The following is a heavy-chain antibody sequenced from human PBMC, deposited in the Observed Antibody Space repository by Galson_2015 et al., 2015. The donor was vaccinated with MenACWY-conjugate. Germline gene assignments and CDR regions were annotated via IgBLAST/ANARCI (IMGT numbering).Heavy chain of an antibody. J-gene: IGHJ4*02. CDR2: ITNDGGSA. D-gene: IGHD2-2*01. Sequence: SLRLSCAASGFSFSSYAMHWVRQAPGKGLEYVSAITNDGGSAYYADSVRGRFTIYRDNSRHTLYLHMSSLRAEDTAVYYCVKRYCTSTSCPRTAFYFDYWGQGTLVTVSS. CDR3: VKRYCTSTSCPRTAFYFDY. CDR1: GFSFSSYA. V-gene: IGHV3-64D*06.